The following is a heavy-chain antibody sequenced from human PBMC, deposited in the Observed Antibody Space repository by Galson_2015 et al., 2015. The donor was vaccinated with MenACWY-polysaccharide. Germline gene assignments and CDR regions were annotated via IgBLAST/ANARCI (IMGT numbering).Heavy chain of an antibody. J-gene: IGHJ5*02. CDR2: ISSDGDDK. V-gene: IGHV3-30-3*01. CDR1: GFNFNIHP. D-gene: IGHD6-19*01. Sequence: SLRLSCAAAGFNFNIHPMHWVRQAPGKGLEWVALISSDGDDKYYADSVKGRFTISRDNHKNMVFLEMNSLRAEGTAVYYCVRDGGGGNGWYWFDLWGQGTGVTVSS. CDR3: VRDGGGGNGWYWFDL.